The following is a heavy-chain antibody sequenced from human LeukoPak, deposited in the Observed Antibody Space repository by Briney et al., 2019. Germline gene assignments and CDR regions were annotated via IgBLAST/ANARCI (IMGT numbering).Heavy chain of an antibody. CDR1: GFTFSSYA. CDR3: ALSPPNYYGMDV. CDR2: ISYDGSNK. Sequence: GGSLRLSCAASGFTFSSYAMHWARQAPGKGLEWVAVISYDGSNKYYADSVKGRFTISRDNSKNTLYLQMNSLRAEDTAVYYCALSPPNYYGMDVWGQGTTVTVSS. J-gene: IGHJ6*02. V-gene: IGHV3-30-3*01.